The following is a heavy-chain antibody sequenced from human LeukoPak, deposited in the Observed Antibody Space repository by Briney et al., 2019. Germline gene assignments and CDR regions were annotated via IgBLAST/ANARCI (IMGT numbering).Heavy chain of an antibody. Sequence: SETLSLTCTVSGGSISSGGYYWSWIRQHPGKGLEWIGYIYYSGSTYYNPSLKSRVTISVDTSKNQFSLKLSSVTAADTAVYYCARVSAYWGSGFDYWGQGTLVTVSS. CDR3: ARVSAYWGSGFDY. V-gene: IGHV4-31*03. D-gene: IGHD7-27*01. J-gene: IGHJ4*02. CDR1: GGSISSGGYY. CDR2: IYYSGST.